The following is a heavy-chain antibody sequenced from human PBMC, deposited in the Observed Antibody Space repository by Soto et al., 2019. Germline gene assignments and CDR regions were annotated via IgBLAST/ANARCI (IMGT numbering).Heavy chain of an antibody. CDR3: ARDQYGVRFGEFREYYMDV. Sequence: SETLSLTCTVSGGSISSYYWSWIRQPPGKGLEWIGYIHYSGSTNYNPSLKSRVTISVDTSKNQFSLKLSSVTAADTAVYYCARDQYGVRFGEFREYYMDVWGKGTTVTVSS. J-gene: IGHJ6*03. V-gene: IGHV4-59*01. CDR2: IHYSGST. CDR1: GGSISSYY. D-gene: IGHD3-10*01.